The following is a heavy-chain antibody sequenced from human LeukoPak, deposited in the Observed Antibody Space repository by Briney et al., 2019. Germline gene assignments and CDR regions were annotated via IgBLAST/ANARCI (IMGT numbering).Heavy chain of an antibody. J-gene: IGHJ4*02. CDR1: GFTFSNGW. D-gene: IGHD3-22*01. V-gene: IGHV3-15*01. CDR2: IKKKTDGGTT. CDR3: TTEYYYDSPGIFDY. Sequence: GGSLRLSCTTSGFTFSNGWMSWVRQAPGKGLERVGRIKKKTDGGTTDYAAPVKGRFTISRDDSKNTLYLQMNSLTTEDTAIYYCTTEYYYDSPGIFDYWGQGTLVTVSS.